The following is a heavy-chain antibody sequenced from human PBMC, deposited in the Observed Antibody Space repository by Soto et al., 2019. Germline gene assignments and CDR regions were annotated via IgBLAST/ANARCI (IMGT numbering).Heavy chain of an antibody. CDR1: SGSISSSNW. CDR3: ARAYGDYAESGYYYYYMDV. CDR2: IYHSGST. V-gene: IGHV4-4*02. D-gene: IGHD4-17*01. Sequence: ASETLSLTCAVSSGSISSSNWWSWVRQPPGKGLEWIGEIYHSGSTNYHPSLKSRVTISVDKSKNQFSLKLSSVTAADTAVYYCARAYGDYAESGYYYYYMDVWGKGTTVTVFS. J-gene: IGHJ6*03.